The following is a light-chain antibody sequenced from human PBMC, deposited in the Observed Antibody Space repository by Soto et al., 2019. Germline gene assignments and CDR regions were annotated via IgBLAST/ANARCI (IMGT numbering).Light chain of an antibody. CDR3: QQYGSSLWT. Sequence: VLTQSPGTLSLSPGERATLSCRASQSVSSNHLAWYQQKRGQPPRLLIYGASSRATGIPDRFSGSGSGTDFTLTISRLEPEDFAVYYCQQYGSSLWTFGQGTKVDIK. CDR2: GAS. V-gene: IGKV3-20*01. J-gene: IGKJ1*01. CDR1: QSVSSNH.